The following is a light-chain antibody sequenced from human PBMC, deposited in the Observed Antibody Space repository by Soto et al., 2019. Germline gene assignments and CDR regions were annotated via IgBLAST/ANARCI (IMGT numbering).Light chain of an antibody. V-gene: IGKV1D-13*01. J-gene: IGKJ4*01. CDR3: QQFNNYPT. CDR1: QGISSA. CDR2: DAS. Sequence: AIQLTQSPSSLSASVGDRVTITCRASQGISSALAWYQQKPGKAPKLLIYDASSLESGVPSRFSGSGSGTVFTLTISSLQPEDFATYYCQQFNNYPTFGGGTKVEIK.